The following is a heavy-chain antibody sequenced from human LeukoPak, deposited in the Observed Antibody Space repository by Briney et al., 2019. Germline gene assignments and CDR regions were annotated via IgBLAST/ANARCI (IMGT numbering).Heavy chain of an antibody. V-gene: IGHV3-66*01. J-gene: IGHJ4*02. Sequence: PGGSLRLSCAASGFTVSSNYMSWVRQAPGKGLEWVSVIYSGGSTYYADSVKGRFTISRDNSKNTLYLQMNSLRAEDTAVYYCARGQYGEYAPIDYWGQGTLVTVSS. D-gene: IGHD4-17*01. CDR1: GFTVSSNY. CDR2: IYSGGST. CDR3: ARGQYGEYAPIDY.